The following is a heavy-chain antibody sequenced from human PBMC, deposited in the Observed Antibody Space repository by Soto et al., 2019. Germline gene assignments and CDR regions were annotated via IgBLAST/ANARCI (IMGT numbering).Heavy chain of an antibody. CDR3: ARGTFRGYSYGYYFDY. D-gene: IGHD5-18*01. Sequence: SETLSLTCAVYGGSFNGYYWTWIRQPPGKGLERIGEIKHSGSTNYNPSLKSRVTISVDTSKNQFSLNLTSVTAADTAAYYCARGTFRGYSYGYYFDYWGQGALVTVS. V-gene: IGHV4-34*01. J-gene: IGHJ4*02. CDR1: GGSFNGYY. CDR2: IKHSGST.